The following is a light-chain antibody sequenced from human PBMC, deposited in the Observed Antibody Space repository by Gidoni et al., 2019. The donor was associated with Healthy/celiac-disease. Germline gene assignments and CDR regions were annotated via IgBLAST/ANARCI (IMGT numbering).Light chain of an antibody. J-gene: IGLJ3*02. Sequence: QFALTQPASVSGSPGQSITISCTGTSSDVGSYNLVSLYQQHPGKAPKLMIYEVSKRPSGVSNRFSGSKSGNTASLTISGLQAEDEADYYCCSYAGSSTWVFGGGTKLTVL. CDR3: CSYAGSSTWV. V-gene: IGLV2-23*02. CDR2: EVS. CDR1: SSDVGSYNL.